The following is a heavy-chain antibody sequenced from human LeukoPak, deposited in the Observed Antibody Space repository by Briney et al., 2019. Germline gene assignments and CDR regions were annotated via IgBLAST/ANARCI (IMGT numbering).Heavy chain of an antibody. D-gene: IGHD6-13*01. CDR3: AKRMGPSIAATDLDY. J-gene: IGHJ4*02. CDR1: GFTFSSFG. CDR2: ISYDGSNK. V-gene: IGHV3-30*18. Sequence: GRSLRLSCAASGFTFSSFGMHWVRQDPGKGLEWVAVISYDGSNKYYADSVKGRFTISRDNSKNTLYLQMNSLRAEDTAVYYCAKRMGPSIAATDLDYWGQGTLVTVSS.